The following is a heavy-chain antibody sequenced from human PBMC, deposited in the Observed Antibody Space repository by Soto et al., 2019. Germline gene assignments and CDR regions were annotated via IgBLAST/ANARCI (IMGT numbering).Heavy chain of an antibody. J-gene: IGHJ4*02. D-gene: IGHD1-7*01. CDR1: GGTFSSYS. V-gene: IGHV1-69*13. Sequence: VASVKVSCKASGGTFSSYSISWVRQAPGQGLEWMGGIIPVFGTANYAQKFQGRVTITADESTSTAYMELSSLRSEDTAVYYCARVNYAHLDFDYWGQGTLVTVSS. CDR3: ARVNYAHLDFDY. CDR2: IIPVFGTA.